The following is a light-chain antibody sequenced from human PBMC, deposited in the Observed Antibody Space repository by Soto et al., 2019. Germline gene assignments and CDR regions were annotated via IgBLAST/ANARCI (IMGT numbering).Light chain of an antibody. J-gene: IGKJ5*01. V-gene: IGKV1-33*01. CDR3: QQYETLPIT. CDR2: DAS. Sequence: DIQMTQSPSSLSASVGDRVTITCQASQDISNYLNWYQQKPGKAPKLLIYDASNLETGVPSRFSGSGSGTDFTFTISSLQPEDIATYYCQQYETLPITFGQGTRLEI. CDR1: QDISNY.